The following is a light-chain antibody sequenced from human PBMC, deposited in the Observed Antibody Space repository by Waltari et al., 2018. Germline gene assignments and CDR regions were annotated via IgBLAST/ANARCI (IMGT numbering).Light chain of an antibody. CDR3: SSYSSSTSPFV. CDR2: DVS. V-gene: IGLV2-14*03. Sequence: QSAMTQPASVSGSPGKSINISCTGTRLDVGRYDYFPWYQQHPGTAPNLMIYDVSNRPSGVSNRFSGSKSGSTASPTISVLQAEDEADYYCSSYSSSTSPFVFGAGTRVTVL. J-gene: IGLJ1*01. CDR1: RLDVGRYDY.